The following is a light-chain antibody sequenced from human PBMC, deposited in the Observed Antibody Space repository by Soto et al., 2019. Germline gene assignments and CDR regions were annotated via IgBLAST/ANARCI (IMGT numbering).Light chain of an antibody. V-gene: IGKV3-15*01. CDR1: QSISDT. CDR2: SAS. CDR3: EKYNKWPWT. Sequence: EIVMTQSPATLSVSPGGRATLSCRASQSISDTLAWYQQRPGQAPRLLIYSASSRAPAFPARFSGSGSGTDFSLTITALPSLDSAVYYCEKYNKWPWTFGHGRKVGIK. J-gene: IGKJ1*01.